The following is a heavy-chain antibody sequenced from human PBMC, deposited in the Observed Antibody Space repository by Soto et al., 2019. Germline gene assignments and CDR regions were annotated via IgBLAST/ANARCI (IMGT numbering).Heavy chain of an antibody. V-gene: IGHV3-48*01. CDR3: ARDPDSLFDYYYYMDV. D-gene: IGHD2-21*01. CDR1: GFTFSSYS. CDR2: ISSSSSTI. Sequence: GGSLRLSCAASGFTFSSYSMNWVRQAPGKGLEWVSYISSSSSTIYYADSVKGRFTISRDNAKNSLYLQMNSLRAEDTAVYYCARDPDSLFDYYYYMDVWGKGTTVTVSS. J-gene: IGHJ6*03.